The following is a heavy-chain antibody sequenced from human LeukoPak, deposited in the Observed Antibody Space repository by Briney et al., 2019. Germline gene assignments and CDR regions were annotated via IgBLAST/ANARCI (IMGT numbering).Heavy chain of an antibody. CDR2: INHSGST. CDR1: GGSFSGYY. D-gene: IGHD3-3*01. Sequence: SETLSLTCAVYGGSFSGYYWSWIRQPPGKGLEWFGEINHSGSTNYNPSLKSRVTISLDTTNHQFSTKLRSVTATETAVYYCAGGGSITTFGVVIIPGHYYYGMDVWGQGTTVTVSS. CDR3: AGGGSITTFGVVIIPGHYYYGMDV. J-gene: IGHJ6*02. V-gene: IGHV4-34*01.